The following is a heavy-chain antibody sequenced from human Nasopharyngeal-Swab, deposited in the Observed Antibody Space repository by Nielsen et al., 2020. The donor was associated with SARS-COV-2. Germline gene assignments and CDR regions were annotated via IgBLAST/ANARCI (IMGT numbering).Heavy chain of an antibody. J-gene: IGHJ4*02. D-gene: IGHD3-3*01. Sequence: GESLKISCPASGFTFSSYAMSWVRQAPGKGLEWVSVISGSGSGTYYADSVKGRFTISRDKSQNTLYLQMSSLRADDTAVYYCAKGGRSITIFGVAGSFDNWGQGTLVTVSS. CDR3: AKGGRSITIFGVAGSFDN. CDR2: ISGSGSGT. V-gene: IGHV3-23*01. CDR1: GFTFSSYA.